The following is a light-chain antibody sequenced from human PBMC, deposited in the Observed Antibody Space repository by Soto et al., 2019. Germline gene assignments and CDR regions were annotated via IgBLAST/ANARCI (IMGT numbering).Light chain of an antibody. Sequence: QSVLTQPPSVSAAPGQRVTISCSGSSSNIGNNYVSWYQHLPGTAPKLLIYENNKRPSGIPDRFSGSKSGTSATLGITGLQTGDEADYYCGTWDNSLSGVVFGGGTKVTVL. CDR2: ENN. J-gene: IGLJ2*01. V-gene: IGLV1-51*02. CDR3: GTWDNSLSGVV. CDR1: SSNIGNNY.